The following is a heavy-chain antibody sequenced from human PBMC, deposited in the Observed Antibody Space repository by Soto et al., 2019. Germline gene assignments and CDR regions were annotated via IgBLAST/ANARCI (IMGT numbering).Heavy chain of an antibody. CDR2: TWYDGSNK. V-gene: IGHV3-33*01. D-gene: IGHD6-13*01. J-gene: IGHJ4*02. CDR3: AREQGAAGLYYFDY. Sequence: SLRFSCAASGFTFGSYGMHWVRQAPGKGLEWVAVTWYDGSNKYYADSVKGRFTISRDNSKNTLYLQMNSLRAEDTAVYYCAREQGAAGLYYFDYWGQGTLVPVSS. CDR1: GFTFGSYG.